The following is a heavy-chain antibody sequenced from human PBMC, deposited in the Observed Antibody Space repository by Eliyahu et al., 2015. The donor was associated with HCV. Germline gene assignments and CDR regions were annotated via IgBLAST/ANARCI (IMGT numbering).Heavy chain of an antibody. CDR3: ASAALGVYDSSGYWAPRRDY. D-gene: IGHD3-22*01. J-gene: IGHJ4*02. V-gene: IGHV3-66*01. CDR2: IYSGGST. CDR1: GFTVXSXY. Sequence: EVQLVESGGGLVQPGGSLRLSCXASGFTVXSXYMSWVRQAPGKGLGWVSVIYSGGSTYYADSVKGRFTISRDNSKNTLYLQMNSLRAEDTAVYYCASAALGVYDSSGYWAPRRDYWGQGTLVTVSS.